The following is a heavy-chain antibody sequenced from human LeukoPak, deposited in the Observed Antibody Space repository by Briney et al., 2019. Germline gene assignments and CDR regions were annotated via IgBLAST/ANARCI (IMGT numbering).Heavy chain of an antibody. J-gene: IGHJ4*02. V-gene: IGHV4-39*07. Sequence: PSQTLSLTCTVSGGSMISADTYWGWIRQPPGKGLEWIGSIPYSGSTYYNPSLKSRLTISVDTSRNQFSLKLSSVTAADTAVYYCARCKDYSVSGSYYKTFDYWGQGTLVTVSS. D-gene: IGHD3-10*01. CDR3: ARCKDYSVSGSYYKTFDY. CDR2: IPYSGST. CDR1: GGSMISADTY.